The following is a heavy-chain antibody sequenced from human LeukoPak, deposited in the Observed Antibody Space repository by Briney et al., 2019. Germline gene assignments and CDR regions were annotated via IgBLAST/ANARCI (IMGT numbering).Heavy chain of an antibody. CDR1: GFTFSSYA. CDR2: ISSSSSYI. J-gene: IGHJ4*02. CDR3: ARLSTVTTSFVY. Sequence: SGGSLRLSCAASGFTFSSYAMSWVRQAPGKGLEWVSSISSSSSYIYYADSVKGRFTISRDNAKNSLYLQMNSLRAEDTAVYYCARLSTVTTSFVYWGQGTLVTVSS. V-gene: IGHV3-21*01. D-gene: IGHD4-17*01.